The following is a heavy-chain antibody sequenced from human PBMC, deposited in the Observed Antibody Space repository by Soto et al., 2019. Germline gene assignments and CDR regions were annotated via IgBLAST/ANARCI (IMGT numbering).Heavy chain of an antibody. D-gene: IGHD4-17*01. CDR2: VRDRSNRYTT. Sequence: EVHLVESGGGLVQPGGSLRLSCAASGFNFSGHYMDWVRQAPGKGLEWVGRVRDRSNRYTTEYAASVKGRFSISRDDSKYSLYLQMNNLKTEDTAVYYCARGGFNYGNDYWGQGTLVIVSS. CDR3: ARGGFNYGNDY. V-gene: IGHV3-72*01. J-gene: IGHJ4*02. CDR1: GFNFSGHY.